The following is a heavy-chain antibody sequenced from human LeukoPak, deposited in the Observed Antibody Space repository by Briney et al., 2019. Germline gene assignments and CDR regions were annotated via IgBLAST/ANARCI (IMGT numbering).Heavy chain of an antibody. CDR3: ARGDIGSVDY. D-gene: IGHD3-16*01. CDR2: IDPNSGDT. V-gene: IGHV1-2*02. J-gene: IGHJ4*02. Sequence: GASVKVSCKASGYTFTGYYMHWVRQAPGQGLEWMGWIDPNSGDTNYAQKFQGRVTMTRDTSISTAYVELSRLRSDDTAVYYCARGDIGSVDYWGQGTLVTVSS. CDR1: GYTFTGYY.